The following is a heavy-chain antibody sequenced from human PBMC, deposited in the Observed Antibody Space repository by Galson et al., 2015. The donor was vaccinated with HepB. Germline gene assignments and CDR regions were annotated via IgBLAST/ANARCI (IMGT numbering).Heavy chain of an antibody. CDR1: GLTFSNAW. Sequence: SLRLSCAASGLTFSNAWMSWVRQAPGKGLEWVGRIKSKTDGGTTDYAAPVKGRFTISRDDSKNTLYLQMNSLKTEDTAVYYCTTEGGSGSYYLNFDYWGQGTLVTVSS. D-gene: IGHD1-26*01. CDR3: TTEGGSGSYYLNFDY. V-gene: IGHV3-15*01. CDR2: IKSKTDGGTT. J-gene: IGHJ4*02.